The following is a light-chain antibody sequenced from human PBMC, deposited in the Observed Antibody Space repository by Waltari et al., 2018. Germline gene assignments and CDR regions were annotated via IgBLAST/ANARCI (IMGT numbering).Light chain of an antibody. J-gene: IGLJ2*01. CDR1: TSNIGATYD. CDR2: ANV. CDR3: QSYDRRLEVI. Sequence: QSVLTQPPSVSGAPGQRVTISCYGSTSNIGATYDVHSYQQHPGTAPKLLIFANVHRPSGVPDRFSGSKSGTSASLAITGLQAEDEADYYCQSYDRRLEVIFGGGTKLAVL. V-gene: IGLV1-40*01.